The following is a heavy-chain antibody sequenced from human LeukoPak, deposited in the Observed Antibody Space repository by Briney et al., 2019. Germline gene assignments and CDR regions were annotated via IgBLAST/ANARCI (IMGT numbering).Heavy chain of an antibody. CDR3: ARDSYIMYYYDSSGYYYFDY. D-gene: IGHD3-22*01. CDR2: IKQDGSEK. V-gene: IGHV3-7*01. Sequence: GGSLRLSCAASGFTFSSYWMSWVRQAPGKGLEWVANIKQDGSEKYYVDSVKGRFTISRDNAKNSLYLQMNSLRAEDTAVHYCARDSYIMYYYDSSGYYYFDYWGQGTLVTVSS. J-gene: IGHJ4*02. CDR1: GFTFSSYW.